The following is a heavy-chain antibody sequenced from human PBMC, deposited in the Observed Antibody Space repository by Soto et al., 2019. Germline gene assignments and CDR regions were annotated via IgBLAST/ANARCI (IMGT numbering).Heavy chain of an antibody. J-gene: IGHJ4*02. Sequence: PGGSLRLSCAASGFTVSSNYMSWVCQAPGKGLEWVSVIYSGGSTYYADSVKGRFTISRDNSKNTLYLQMNSLRAEDTAVYYCARDSIAAAGPMGDYWGQGTLVTVSS. V-gene: IGHV3-53*01. CDR2: IYSGGST. CDR1: GFTVSSNY. D-gene: IGHD6-13*01. CDR3: ARDSIAAAGPMGDY.